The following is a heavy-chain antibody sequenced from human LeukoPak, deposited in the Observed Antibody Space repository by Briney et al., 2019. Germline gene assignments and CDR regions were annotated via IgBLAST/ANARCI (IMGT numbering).Heavy chain of an antibody. CDR3: AREMGKAFGV. J-gene: IGHJ3*01. CDR2: INYSEDT. D-gene: IGHD7-27*01. CDR1: DGSISTYY. Sequence: KSSETLSLTCSISDGSISTYYWSWIRQPPGKGLEWIGSINYSEDTDFNPSLKSRVTFSIDTSNNHFSLKLTSVTAADSAVYYCAREMGKAFGVWGHGTMVTVSS. V-gene: IGHV4-59*01.